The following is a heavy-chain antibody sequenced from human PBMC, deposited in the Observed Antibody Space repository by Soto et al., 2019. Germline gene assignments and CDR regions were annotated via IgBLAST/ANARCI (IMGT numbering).Heavy chain of an antibody. J-gene: IGHJ5*02. V-gene: IGHV3-15*01. CDR1: GFPFSDAW. D-gene: IGHD4-17*01. CDR3: TTDTTVSTADKRFDP. Sequence: GGSLRLSCAASGFPFSDAWMSWVRQAPGKGLEWVGRIKSKTDGGTTDYAAPVKGRFTISRDDSKNTLYLQMNSLKTEDTAVYYCTTDTTVSTADKRFDPWGQGTLVTVSS. CDR2: IKSKTDGGTT.